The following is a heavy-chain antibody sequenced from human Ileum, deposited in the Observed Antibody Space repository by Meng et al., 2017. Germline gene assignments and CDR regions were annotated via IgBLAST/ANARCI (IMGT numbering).Heavy chain of an antibody. CDR3: ARHPHIEATGNYRFYY. D-gene: IGHD1-1*01. J-gene: IGHJ4*02. Sequence: SETLSLTCTVSGGSISTYFWSWIRQPPGKGLEWIGYIYYSGNTNSNPSLKSRVTISVDTSKNQFSLKLISVTSADTAVYYCARHPHIEATGNYRFYYWGQGTLVTVSS. CDR2: IYYSGNT. V-gene: IGHV4-59*01. CDR1: GGSISTYF.